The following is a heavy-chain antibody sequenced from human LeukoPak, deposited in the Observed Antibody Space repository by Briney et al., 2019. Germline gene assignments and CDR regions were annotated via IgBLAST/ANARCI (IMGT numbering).Heavy chain of an antibody. CDR3: ARGGDSGSYYYGMDV. D-gene: IGHD5-12*01. V-gene: IGHV3-30*04. J-gene: IGHJ6*02. CDR1: GFTFTSYA. Sequence: PGRSLRLSCAVSGFTFTSYATHCVRQAAGKGLELVAVIYRDGSNKYYAASVKGRFTTSRDTSKNTLYLQMNSLRAEDAAVYYCARGGDSGSYYYGMDVWGQGTTVTVSS. CDR2: IYRDGSNK.